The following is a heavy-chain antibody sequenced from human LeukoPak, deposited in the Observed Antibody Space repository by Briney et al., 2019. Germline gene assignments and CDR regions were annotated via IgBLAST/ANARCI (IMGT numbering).Heavy chain of an antibody. CDR2: TYYRSKWYH. J-gene: IGHJ4*02. Sequence: SQTLSLTCAISGDSVSSNSASWNWIRQSPSRGLEWLGKTYYRSKWYHDYAVSLKSRIIINPDTSTNQFSLHLNSVTPEDTAVYYCARQLDRFDYWGQGTLVTVSS. D-gene: IGHD3/OR15-3a*01. CDR1: GDSVSSNSAS. V-gene: IGHV6-1*01. CDR3: ARQLDRFDY.